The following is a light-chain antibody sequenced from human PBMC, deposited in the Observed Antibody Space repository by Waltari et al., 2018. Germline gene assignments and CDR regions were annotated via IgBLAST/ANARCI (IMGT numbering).Light chain of an antibody. V-gene: IGLV3-21*01. Sequence: SYVMSQPPSVSVAPGETARITCAGDNIDRKSVHLYQQKPGQSPVVVIYYDSDRPSGIPERFSGSNSGDTATLTITRVEAGDEADYSCQVWETTSGHPTAVFGGGTKLTVL. CDR3: QVWETTSGHPTAV. CDR2: YDS. J-gene: IGLJ2*01. CDR1: NIDRKS.